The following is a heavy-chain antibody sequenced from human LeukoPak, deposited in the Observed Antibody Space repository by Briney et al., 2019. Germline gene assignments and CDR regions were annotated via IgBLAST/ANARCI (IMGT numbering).Heavy chain of an antibody. J-gene: IGHJ4*02. Sequence: PSETLSLTCTVSGGSISSGDYYWTWIRQPPGKGLEWIGYIYYSGSTNYNPSLKSRVTISVDTSKNQFSLKLSSVTAADTAVYYCATESSYCSGGSCPDYWGQGTLVTVSS. V-gene: IGHV4-61*08. D-gene: IGHD2-15*01. CDR1: GGSISSGDYY. CDR3: ATESSYCSGGSCPDY. CDR2: IYYSGST.